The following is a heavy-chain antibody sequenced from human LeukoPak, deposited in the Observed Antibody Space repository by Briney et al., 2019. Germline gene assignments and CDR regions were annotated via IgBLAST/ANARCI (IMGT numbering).Heavy chain of an antibody. CDR2: IYYSGST. CDR3: AREARQPTYYYDSPYAFDI. V-gene: IGHV4-59*01. Sequence: SETLSLTCTVSGGSISSYYWSWIRQPPGKGLEWIGYIYYSGSTNYNPSLKSRVTISVDTSKNQFSLKLSSVTAAGTAVYYCAREARQPTYYYDSPYAFDIWGQGTMVTVSS. D-gene: IGHD3-22*01. J-gene: IGHJ3*02. CDR1: GGSISSYY.